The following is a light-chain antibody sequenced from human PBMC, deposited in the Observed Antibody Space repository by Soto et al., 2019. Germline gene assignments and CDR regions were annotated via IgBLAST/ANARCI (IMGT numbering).Light chain of an antibody. CDR2: AAS. CDR3: QQSYSTPWT. J-gene: IGKJ1*01. V-gene: IGKV1-39*01. CDR1: QSISSY. Sequence: DIQMTQSPSTLSASVGDRVTTTCRPSQSISSYLNWYQQKPGKAPKLLIYAASSLQSGVPSRFSGSGSGTDFTLTISSLQPEDFATYYCQQSYSTPWTFGQGTKVDIK.